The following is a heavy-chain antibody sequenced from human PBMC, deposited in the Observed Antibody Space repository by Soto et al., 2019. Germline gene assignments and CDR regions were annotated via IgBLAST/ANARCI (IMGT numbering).Heavy chain of an antibody. J-gene: IGHJ6*02. CDR1: GGSISSYY. CDR3: ARDLRTASYYYYGMDV. CDR2: IYYSGST. D-gene: IGHD5-18*01. Sequence: QVQLQESGPGLVKPSETLSLTCTVSGGSISSYYWSWIRQPPGKGLEWIGYIYYSGSTNYNPSLKSRVTRAVDTSKIQCSLKLSSVTAADTAVYYCARDLRTASYYYYGMDVWGQGTTVTVSS. V-gene: IGHV4-59*01.